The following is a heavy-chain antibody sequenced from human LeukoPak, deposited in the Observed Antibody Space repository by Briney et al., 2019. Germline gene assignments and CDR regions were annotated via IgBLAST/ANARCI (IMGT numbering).Heavy chain of an antibody. CDR1: GYTFTNYY. CDR2: INPGGGST. V-gene: IGHV1-46*01. CDR3: ARARLVNWFDP. J-gene: IGHJ5*02. D-gene: IGHD3-9*01. Sequence: ASVKVSCKASGYTFTNYYMHWVRQAPGQGLEWMGIINPGGGSTSYAQKFQGRVTMTRDTSTSTVYMELSSLRSEDTAVYYCARARLVNWFDPWGQGTLVTVSS.